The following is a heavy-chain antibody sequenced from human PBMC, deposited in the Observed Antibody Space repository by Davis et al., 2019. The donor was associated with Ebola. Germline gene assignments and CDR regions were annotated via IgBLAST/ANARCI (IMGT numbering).Heavy chain of an antibody. CDR3: AREGDYGARDWFEP. D-gene: IGHD4-17*01. CDR2: IYYSWTT. J-gene: IGHJ5*02. CDR1: GGSISGANYY. Sequence: PSETLSLTCIVSGGSISGANYYWTWIRQPPGKGLEWIGFIYYSWTTYYNPSLKRRVTISVDMSKNHFSLKLSSVTAADTAVYYCAREGDYGARDWFEPWGQGTLVTVSS. V-gene: IGHV4-30-4*01.